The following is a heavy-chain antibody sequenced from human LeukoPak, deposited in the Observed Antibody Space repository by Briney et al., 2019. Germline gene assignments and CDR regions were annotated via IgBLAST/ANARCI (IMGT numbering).Heavy chain of an antibody. Sequence: ASVKVSCKASGGTFSSYAISWVRQAPGQGLEWMGGIIPIFGTANYAQKFQGRVTITTDESTSTAYMELSSLRSEDTAVYYCARSPVEWSRSNWFDPWGQGTLVTVSS. CDR3: ARSPVEWSRSNWFDP. CDR1: GGTFSSYA. J-gene: IGHJ5*02. V-gene: IGHV1-69*05. CDR2: IIPIFGTA. D-gene: IGHD3-3*01.